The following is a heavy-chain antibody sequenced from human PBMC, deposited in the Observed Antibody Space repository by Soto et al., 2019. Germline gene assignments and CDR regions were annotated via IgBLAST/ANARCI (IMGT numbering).Heavy chain of an antibody. D-gene: IGHD1-26*01. CDR1: GYTFTGYY. CDR3: ASPSSGSYYVFDY. CDR2: INPNSGGT. Sequence: ASVKVSCKASGYTFTGYYMPSVRQAPGQGLEWMGWINPNSGGTNYAQKFQGRVTMTRDTSISTAYMELSRLRSDDTAVYYCASPSSGSYYVFDYWGQGTLVTVSS. J-gene: IGHJ4*02. V-gene: IGHV1-2*02.